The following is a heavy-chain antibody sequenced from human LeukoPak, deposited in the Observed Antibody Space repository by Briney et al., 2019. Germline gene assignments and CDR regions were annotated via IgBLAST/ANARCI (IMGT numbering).Heavy chain of an antibody. CDR3: AREVEMATIDY. Sequence: PGGSLRLSCAASGFTFSSYSVNWVRQAPGKGLEWVSYISSSSSTIYYADSVKGRFTISRDNAKNSLYLQMNSLRAEDTAVYYCAREVEMATIDYWGQGTLVTVSS. V-gene: IGHV3-48*04. CDR1: GFTFSSYS. J-gene: IGHJ4*02. D-gene: IGHD5-24*01. CDR2: ISSSSSTI.